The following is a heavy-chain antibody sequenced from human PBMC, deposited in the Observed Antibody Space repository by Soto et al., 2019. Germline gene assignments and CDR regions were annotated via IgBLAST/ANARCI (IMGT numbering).Heavy chain of an antibody. Sequence: QVQLQESGPGLVKPSETMSLSCTVSGGSISSYYWSWFRQSPGKRMEWIGYVHHSWGSSYNPSLQSRVAISLDTSKGQFSLKVTSVTATDTPVYYCAREGFGPLDGLVEVWGQGTTVTVSS. CDR2: VHHSWGS. CDR3: AREGFGPLDGLVEV. CDR1: GGSISSYY. D-gene: IGHD3-10*01. J-gene: IGHJ6*02. V-gene: IGHV4-59*12.